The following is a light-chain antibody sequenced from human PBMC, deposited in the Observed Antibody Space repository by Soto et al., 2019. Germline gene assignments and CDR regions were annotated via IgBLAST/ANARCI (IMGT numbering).Light chain of an antibody. CDR3: CSYASRYIWV. Sequence: QSALTQPRSVSGSPGQSVTLSCTGTTSDVGGYKYVSWYQHHPGRAPKVVIYDVTKRPSGVPDRFSGSNSGNTASLTISGLQTEDEADYYCCSYASRYIWVFGGGTKLTVL. CDR2: DVT. V-gene: IGLV2-11*01. J-gene: IGLJ3*02. CDR1: TSDVGGYKY.